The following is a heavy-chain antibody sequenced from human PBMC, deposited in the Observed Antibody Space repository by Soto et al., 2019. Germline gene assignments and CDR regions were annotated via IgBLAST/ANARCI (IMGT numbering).Heavy chain of an antibody. V-gene: IGHV1-18*01. CDR1: GYTFTSYG. D-gene: IGHD3-3*01. CDR2: ISAYNGNT. CDR3: ARQDTIFGVVIMGPLDV. Sequence: ASVKVSCKASGYTFTSYGISWVRQAPGQGLEWMGWISAYNGNTNYAQKLQGRVTMTTDTSTSTAYMELRSLRSDDTAVYYCARQDTIFGVVIMGPLDVWGKGTTVTVSS. J-gene: IGHJ6*04.